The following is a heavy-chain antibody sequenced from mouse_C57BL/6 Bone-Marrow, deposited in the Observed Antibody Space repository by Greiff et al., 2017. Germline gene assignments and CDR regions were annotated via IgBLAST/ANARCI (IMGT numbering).Heavy chain of an antibody. Sequence: QVQLQQSGAELMKPGASVKLSCKATGYTFTGSWIAWVKQRPGHGLEWIGEILPGSGSTNSNEKFKGKATFTVATSSSTAYRQLSSLTTEDSAIYYCARRDVILSDGMEYWGQGTLVTVAS. J-gene: IGHJ4*01. CDR1: GYTFTGSW. V-gene: IGHV1-9*01. CDR2: ILPGSGST. D-gene: IGHD2-3*01. CDR3: ARRDVILSDGMEY.